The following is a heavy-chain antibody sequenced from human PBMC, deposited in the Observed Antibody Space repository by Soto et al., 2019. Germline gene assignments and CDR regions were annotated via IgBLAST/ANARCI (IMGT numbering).Heavy chain of an antibody. J-gene: IGHJ5*02. CDR1: GFTFSSYA. CDR3: ARDLKLNWFDP. V-gene: IGHV3-30-3*01. Sequence: QVQLVESGGGVVQPGRSLRLSCAASGFTFSSYAMHWVRQPPGKGLEWVAVISYDGSNKYYADSVKGRFTISRDNSKNPLYLQMNSLRAEDTAVYYCARDLKLNWFDPWGQGTLVTVSS. CDR2: ISYDGSNK.